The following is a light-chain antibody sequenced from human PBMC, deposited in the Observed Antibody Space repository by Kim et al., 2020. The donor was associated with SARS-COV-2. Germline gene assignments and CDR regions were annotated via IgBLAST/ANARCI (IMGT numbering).Light chain of an antibody. CDR3: QAWDSSTVV. CDR2: QDS. Sequence: VTTGQTASITCSGDKLGDKYACWYQQKPGQSPVLVIYQDSKRHSGIPERFSGSNSGNTATLTISGTQAMDEADYYCQAWDSSTVVFGGGTQLTVL. V-gene: IGLV3-1*01. J-gene: IGLJ2*01. CDR1: KLGDKY.